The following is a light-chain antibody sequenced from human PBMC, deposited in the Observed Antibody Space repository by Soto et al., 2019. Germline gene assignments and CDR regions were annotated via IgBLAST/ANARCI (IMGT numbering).Light chain of an antibody. CDR2: AAS. CDR1: QGISNY. CDR3: HKYNSAPRT. J-gene: IGKJ1*01. Sequence: DIQMTQSPSSLSASVGDRVTITCRASQGISNYLAWYQQKPGKVPKLLIYAASTLQSGVPARFSGSGSGTDFTLTISSMQPEDVATYYCHKYNSAPRTFGQGTKVAIK. V-gene: IGKV1-27*01.